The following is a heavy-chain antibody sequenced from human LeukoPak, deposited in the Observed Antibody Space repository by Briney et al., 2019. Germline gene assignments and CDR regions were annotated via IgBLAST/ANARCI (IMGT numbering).Heavy chain of an antibody. CDR1: GGSVSNYY. D-gene: IGHD2-15*01. J-gene: IGHJ4*02. V-gene: IGHV4-59*08. Sequence: KASETVSPTCTVSGGSVSNYYWSWIRQSPGKGLEWIAYIHSSGSTNYNPSLKSRVTISVDTSEDQFSLQLNSVTAADTAVYFCARHAWVVAVHTGQTLYYFDSWSPGTLVTVSS. CDR2: IHSSGST. CDR3: ARHAWVVAVHTGQTLYYFDS.